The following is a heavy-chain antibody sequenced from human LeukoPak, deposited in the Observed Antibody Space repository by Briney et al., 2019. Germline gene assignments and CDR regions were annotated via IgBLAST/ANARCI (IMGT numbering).Heavy chain of an antibody. V-gene: IGHV4-61*02. J-gene: IGHJ2*01. D-gene: IGHD5-18*01. CDR2: IYTSGST. Sequence: SETLSLTCTVSGGSISSGSYYWSWIRQPAGKGLEWIGRIYTSGSTNYNPSLKSRVTISVDTSKNQCSLKLSSVTAADTAVYYCAREVRGYSYGYRPTELYWYIDVWGRGTLVTVSS. CDR1: GGSISSGSYY. CDR3: AREVRGYSYGYRPTELYWYIDV.